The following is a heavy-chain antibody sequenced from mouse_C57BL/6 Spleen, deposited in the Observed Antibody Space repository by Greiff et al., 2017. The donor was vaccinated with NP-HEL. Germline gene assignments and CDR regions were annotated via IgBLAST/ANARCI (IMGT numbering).Heavy chain of an antibody. V-gene: IGHV5-17*01. CDR1: GFTFSDYG. J-gene: IGHJ4*01. Sequence: DVKLVESGGGLVKPGGSLKLSCAASGFTFSDYGMHWVRQAPEKGLEWVAYISSGSSTIYYADTVKGRFTISRDNAKNTLFLQMTSLRSEDTAMYYCARHYGSLYAMDYWGQGTSVTVSS. CDR2: ISSGSSTI. D-gene: IGHD1-1*01. CDR3: ARHYGSLYAMDY.